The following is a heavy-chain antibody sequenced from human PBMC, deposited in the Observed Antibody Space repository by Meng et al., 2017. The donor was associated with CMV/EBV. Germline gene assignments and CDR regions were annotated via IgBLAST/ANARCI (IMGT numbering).Heavy chain of an antibody. Sequence: GGSLTLSCAASGFTFSSYAMSWVRQAPGKGLEWVSVIYSGGSSTYYADSVKGRFTISRDNSKNTLYLQMNSLRAEDTAVYYCAKFEYQLLRYYYYYYYGMDVWGQGTTVTVSS. D-gene: IGHD2-2*01. CDR2: IYSGGSST. CDR1: GFTFSSYA. J-gene: IGHJ6*02. V-gene: IGHV3-23*03. CDR3: AKFEYQLLRYYYYYYYGMDV.